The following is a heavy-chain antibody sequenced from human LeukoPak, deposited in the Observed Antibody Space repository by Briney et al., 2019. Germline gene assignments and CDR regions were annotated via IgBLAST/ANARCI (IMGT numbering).Heavy chain of an antibody. D-gene: IGHD6-25*01. CDR2: INHSGST. V-gene: IGHV4-34*01. CDR3: ARAPAARSLKSLLDY. CDR1: GGSFSGYY. Sequence: SETLSLTCAVYGGSFSGYYWSWICQPPGKGLEWIGEINHSGSTNYNPSLKSRVTVSVDTSKNQFSLKLSSVTAADTAVYYCARAPAARSLKSLLDYWGQGTLVTVSS. J-gene: IGHJ4*02.